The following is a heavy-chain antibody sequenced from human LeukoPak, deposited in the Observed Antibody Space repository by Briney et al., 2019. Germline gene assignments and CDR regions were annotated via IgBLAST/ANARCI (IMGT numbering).Heavy chain of an antibody. CDR1: GFTFSSYA. J-gene: IGHJ4*02. V-gene: IGHV3-30-3*01. D-gene: IGHD3-3*01. Sequence: PGGSLRLSCAASGFTFSSYAMHWVRQAPGKGLEWVAVISYDGSNKYYADSVKGRFTISRDNSKNTLYLQMNSLRAEDTAVYYCAREYDFWSGPGYWGQGTLVTVSS. CDR2: ISYDGSNK. CDR3: AREYDFWSGPGY.